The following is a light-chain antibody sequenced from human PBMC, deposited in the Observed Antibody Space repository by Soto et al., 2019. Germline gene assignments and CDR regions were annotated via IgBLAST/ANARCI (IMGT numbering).Light chain of an antibody. Sequence: QSVLTQPPSASGTPGQRVTISCSGSSSNIGSNTVNWYQQLPGAAPKLLVHSDNQRPSGVPDRFSGSRSGTSASLAISGLQSEDEADYYCATWADSLNVYVLFGGGTKVTVL. CDR3: ATWADSLNVYVL. CDR1: SSNIGSNT. V-gene: IGLV1-44*01. J-gene: IGLJ2*01. CDR2: SDN.